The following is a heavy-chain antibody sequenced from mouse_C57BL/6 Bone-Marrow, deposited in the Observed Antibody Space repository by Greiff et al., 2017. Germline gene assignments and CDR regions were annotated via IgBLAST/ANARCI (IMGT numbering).Heavy chain of an antibody. V-gene: IGHV5-4*01. CDR3: ARDLTGKDY. CDR2: ISDGGSYT. J-gene: IGHJ2*01. CDR1: GFTFSSYA. Sequence: EVKVVESGGGLVKPGGSLQLSCAASGFTFSSYAMSWVRPTPEKRLEWVATISDGGSYTYYPDNVKGRFTLARDKAKNTLYLQSSHLKSEDPAMYCCARDLTGKDYWGQGTTRTVSS. D-gene: IGHD4-1*01.